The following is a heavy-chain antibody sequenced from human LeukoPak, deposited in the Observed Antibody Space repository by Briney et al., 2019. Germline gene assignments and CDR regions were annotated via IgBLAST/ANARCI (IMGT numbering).Heavy chain of an antibody. D-gene: IGHD6-19*01. Sequence: GGSLRLSCAASGFTFSSYSMTWVRLAPGKGLEWVSVISGSGGNTVYADSVKGRFTISRDNSKNALYLQMNSLRAEDTAVYYCAKPSVSGTGRSWFDAWGQGTLVTVSS. CDR2: ISGSGGNT. V-gene: IGHV3-23*01. CDR3: AKPSVSGTGRSWFDA. CDR1: GFTFSSYS. J-gene: IGHJ5*02.